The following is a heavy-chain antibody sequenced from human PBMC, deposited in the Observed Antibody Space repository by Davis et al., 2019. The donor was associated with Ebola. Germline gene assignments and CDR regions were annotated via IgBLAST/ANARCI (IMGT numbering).Heavy chain of an antibody. CDR2: ISAYNGNT. J-gene: IGHJ6*03. CDR3: ARSLRNPLGVYYYYYYMDV. Sequence: ASVKVSCKASGYTFTSYGISWVRQAPGQGLEWMGWISAYNGNTNYAQKLQGRVTMTTDTSTSTAYMELRSLRSDDTAVYYCARSLRNPLGVYYYYYYMDVWGKGTTVTVSS. CDR1: GYTFTSYG. D-gene: IGHD1-14*01. V-gene: IGHV1-18*04.